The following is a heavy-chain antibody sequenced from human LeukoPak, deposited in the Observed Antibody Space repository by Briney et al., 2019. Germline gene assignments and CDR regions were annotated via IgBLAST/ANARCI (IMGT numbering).Heavy chain of an antibody. Sequence: SETLSLTCAVYGGSLSGYYWSWIRQPPGKGLEWIGEINDTGSTDYNPSLKSRVTISVDTSNNQFSLKLSSVTAADTAVYYCARVYYYDSSGYLGSGAFDIWGQGTMVTVSS. CDR3: ARVYYYDSSGYLGSGAFDI. V-gene: IGHV4-34*01. J-gene: IGHJ3*02. CDR2: INDTGST. D-gene: IGHD3-22*01. CDR1: GGSLSGYY.